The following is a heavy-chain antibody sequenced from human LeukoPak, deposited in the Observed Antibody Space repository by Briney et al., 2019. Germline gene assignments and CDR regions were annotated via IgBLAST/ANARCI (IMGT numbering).Heavy chain of an antibody. D-gene: IGHD5-24*01. CDR1: GSSISGYY. CDR2: IYYSGST. CDR3: ARQSRDGYNYVYYFDY. V-gene: IGHV4-59*08. J-gene: IGHJ4*02. Sequence: SETLSLTCTVSGSSISGYYWSWIRQPPGKGLEWIGYIYYSGSTNYNPSLKSRVTISVDTSKNQFSLKLSSVTAADTAVYYCARQSRDGYNYVYYFDYWGQGTLVTVSS.